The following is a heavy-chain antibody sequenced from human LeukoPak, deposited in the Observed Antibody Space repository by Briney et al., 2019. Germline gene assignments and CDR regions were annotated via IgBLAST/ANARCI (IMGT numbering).Heavy chain of an antibody. J-gene: IGHJ4*02. CDR3: ARDGYDYVWGSSSNY. V-gene: IGHV1-69*04. CDR1: GGTFSSYA. CDR2: IIPILGIA. Sequence: ASVKVSCKASGGTFSSYAISWVRQAPGQGLEWMGRIIPILGIANYAQKFQGRVTITADKSTSTAYMELSSLRSEDTAVYYCARDGYDYVWGSSSNYWGQGTLVTVSS. D-gene: IGHD3-16*01.